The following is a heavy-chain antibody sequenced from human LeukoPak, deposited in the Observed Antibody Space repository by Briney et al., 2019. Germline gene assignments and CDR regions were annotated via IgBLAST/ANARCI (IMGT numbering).Heavy chain of an antibody. D-gene: IGHD6-13*01. CDR1: GFTFSSYA. CDR2: ISSNGGST. V-gene: IGHV3-64*01. CDR3: ATLGYSSSWYGYYMDV. Sequence: GGSLRLSCAASGFTFSSYAMHWVRQAPGKGLEYVSAISSNGGSTYYANSVKGRFTISRDNSKNTLYLQMGSLRAEDMAVYYRATLGYSSSWYGYYMDVWGKGTTVTISS. J-gene: IGHJ6*03.